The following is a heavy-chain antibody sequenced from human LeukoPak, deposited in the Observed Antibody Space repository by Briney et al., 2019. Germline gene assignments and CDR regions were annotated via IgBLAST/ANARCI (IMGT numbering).Heavy chain of an antibody. CDR2: ISSSGSTI. J-gene: IGHJ6*04. CDR1: GFTFSSYE. D-gene: IGHD3-10*02. CDR3: AELGIAMIGGV. V-gene: IGHV3-48*03. Sequence: GGSLRLSCAASGFTFSSYEMNWVRQAPGKGLEWVSCISSSGSTIYYADSVKGRFTISRDNAKNSLYLQMNSLRAEDTAVYYCAELGIAMIGGVWGKGTTVTISS.